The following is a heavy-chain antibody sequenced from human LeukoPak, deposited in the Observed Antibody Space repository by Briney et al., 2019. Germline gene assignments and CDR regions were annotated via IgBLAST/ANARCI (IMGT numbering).Heavy chain of an antibody. Sequence: SETLSLTCAVYGGSFRGYYWTWIRQPPGKGLEWIGEINHSGSTNYNPSLKSRVTISVDPPKKQFSLKLSSVTAADTAVYYCARGDTVAARPGRFDSWAQGTLVRVSS. V-gene: IGHV4-34*01. CDR1: GGSFRGYY. CDR3: ARGDTVAARPGRFDS. D-gene: IGHD6-6*01. CDR2: INHSGST. J-gene: IGHJ4*02.